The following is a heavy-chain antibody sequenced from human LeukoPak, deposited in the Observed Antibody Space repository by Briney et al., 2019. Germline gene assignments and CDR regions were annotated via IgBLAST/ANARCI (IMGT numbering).Heavy chain of an antibody. CDR2: ISSSSSYI. V-gene: IGHV3-21*01. CDR1: GFTFSSYS. Sequence: GGSLRLSCAASGFTFSSYSMNWVRRAPGKGLEWVSSISSSSSYIYYADSVKGRFTISRDNAKNSLYLQMNSLRAEDTAVYYCARGSYYGQAFDYWGQGTLVTVSS. CDR3: ARGSYYGQAFDY. D-gene: IGHD1-26*01. J-gene: IGHJ4*02.